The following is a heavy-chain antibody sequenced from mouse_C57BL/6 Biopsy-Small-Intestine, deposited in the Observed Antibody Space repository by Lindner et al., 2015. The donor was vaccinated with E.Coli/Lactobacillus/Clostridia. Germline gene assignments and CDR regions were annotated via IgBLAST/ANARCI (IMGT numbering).Heavy chain of an antibody. CDR3: ARSYDPYYFDY. CDR2: IYPGGGYT. Sequence: VQLQESGAELVRPGTSVKMSCKASGYTFTNYWIGWAKQRPGHGLEWIGDIYPGGGYTNYNEKFKGKATLTADKSSSTAYMQFSSLTSEDSAIYYCARSYDPYYFDYWGQGTTLTVSS. CDR1: GYTFTNYW. J-gene: IGHJ2*01. V-gene: IGHV1-63*01. D-gene: IGHD2-3*01.